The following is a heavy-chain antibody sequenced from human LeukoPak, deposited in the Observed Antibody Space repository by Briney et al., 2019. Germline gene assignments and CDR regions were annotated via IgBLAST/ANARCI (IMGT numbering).Heavy chain of an antibody. Sequence: GGSLRLSCAASGFIFSDHYMDWVRQAPGKGLEWVGRTRNEANIYTTKYAASVKGRFTMSRDDSKNSMYLQMNSLKTEDTTVYYCASPLGATTVRAFDIWGQGTMVTVSS. CDR2: TRNEANIYTT. CDR1: GFIFSDHY. V-gene: IGHV3-72*01. D-gene: IGHD1-26*01. CDR3: ASPLGATTVRAFDI. J-gene: IGHJ3*02.